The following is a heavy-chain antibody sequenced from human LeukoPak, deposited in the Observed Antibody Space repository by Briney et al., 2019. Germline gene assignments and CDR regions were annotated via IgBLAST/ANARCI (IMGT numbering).Heavy chain of an antibody. D-gene: IGHD6-13*01. Sequence: GASVKVSCKASGYSFTAYYIHWVRQAPGQGLEWMGWINPNSGGTDYAQQFQGRVTMTRDTSINTAYMELSRLRSDDTAVYYCAREEQHQRGRHFEYWGQGTLVTVSS. J-gene: IGHJ4*02. CDR1: GYSFTAYY. CDR2: INPNSGGT. CDR3: AREEQHQRGRHFEY. V-gene: IGHV1-2*02.